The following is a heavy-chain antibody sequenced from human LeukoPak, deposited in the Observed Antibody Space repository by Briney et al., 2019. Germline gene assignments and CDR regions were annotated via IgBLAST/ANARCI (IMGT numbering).Heavy chain of an antibody. J-gene: IGHJ4*02. Sequence: GGSLRLSCAASGFTFSNYAMNWVRQAPGKGLEWVAVISYDGSNKYYADSVKGRFTISRDNSKSTLYLEMNSLRAEDSAVYYCARGDASSWYFFDYWGQGTLVTVSS. CDR1: GFTFSNYA. V-gene: IGHV3-30*04. CDR3: ARGDASSWYFFDY. CDR2: ISYDGSNK. D-gene: IGHD6-13*01.